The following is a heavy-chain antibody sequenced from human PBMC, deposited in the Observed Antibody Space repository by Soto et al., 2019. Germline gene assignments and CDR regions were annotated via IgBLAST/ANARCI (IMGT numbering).Heavy chain of an antibody. D-gene: IGHD3-3*01. CDR3: ARISQSDFWSGYYYLFDY. CDR2: ITAFNGNT. CDR1: GYTFTDYG. Sequence: GASVKVSCKASGYTFTDYGISWVRQAPGQGLQWMGWITAFNGNTKYAQQFQGRVTMTTDTSTSTAYMELRSLESDDTAVYYCARISQSDFWSGYYYLFDYRGQGTLVTVSS. V-gene: IGHV1-18*01. J-gene: IGHJ4*02.